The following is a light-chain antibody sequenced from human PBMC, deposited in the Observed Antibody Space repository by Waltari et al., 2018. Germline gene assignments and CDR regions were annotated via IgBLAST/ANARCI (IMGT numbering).Light chain of an antibody. V-gene: IGLV1-40*01. CDR1: GSNLRAGYD. J-gene: IGLJ3*02. CDR3: QSYDTTLSVV. Sequence: QSVLTQPHSVSGAPGQRVTISCTGSGSNLRAGYDVHWYQQLPRAAPKLLIYGSTSRPLGVPDRFFGSTSGTSAFLAITGLQAEDEADYYCQSYDTTLSVVFGGGTKLTVL. CDR2: GST.